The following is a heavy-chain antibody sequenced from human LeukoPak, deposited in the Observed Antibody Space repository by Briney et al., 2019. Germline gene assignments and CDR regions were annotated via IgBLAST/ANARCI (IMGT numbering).Heavy chain of an antibody. CDR3: AKDLWFGEYTYYFDY. J-gene: IGHJ4*02. V-gene: IGHV3-23*01. Sequence: GGSLRLSCAASGSTFSSYAMSWVRHAPGKGLEWVSVISGSGGSTYYADSVKGRFIISRDNSKNTLYLQMNSLRAEDTAVYYCAKDLWFGEYTYYFDYWGQGTLVTVSS. D-gene: IGHD3-10*01. CDR2: ISGSGGST. CDR1: GSTFSSYA.